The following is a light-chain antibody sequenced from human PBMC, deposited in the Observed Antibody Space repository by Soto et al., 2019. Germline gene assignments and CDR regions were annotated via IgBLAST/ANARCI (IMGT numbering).Light chain of an antibody. CDR2: DTS. Sequence: IGMTDSPATLSVSPGESASLSCRASQSLTNSFIAWYQQNPGHAARLLIYDTSSRASGIPDGFSSSGAGTNFTLTISRLVAEDFAVLYCHQHGTTELIFGQGTRLEIK. CDR1: QSLTNSF. J-gene: IGKJ5*01. CDR3: HQHGTTELI. V-gene: IGKV3-20*01.